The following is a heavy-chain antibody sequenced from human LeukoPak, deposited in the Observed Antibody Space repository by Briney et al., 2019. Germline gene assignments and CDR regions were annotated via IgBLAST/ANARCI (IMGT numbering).Heavy chain of an antibody. D-gene: IGHD3-22*01. CDR3: AAPYYYDSSGSFDY. Sequence: GGSLRLSCAASGFTFDDYAMHWVRQAPGKGLEWVSGISWNSGSIGYADSVKGRFTISRDNAKNSLYLQMNSLRAEDTALYYCAAPYYYDSSGSFDYWGQGTLVTVSS. CDR2: ISWNSGSI. V-gene: IGHV3-9*01. CDR1: GFTFDDYA. J-gene: IGHJ4*02.